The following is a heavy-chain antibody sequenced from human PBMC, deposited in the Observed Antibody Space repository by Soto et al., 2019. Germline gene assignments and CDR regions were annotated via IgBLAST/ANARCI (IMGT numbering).Heavy chain of an antibody. D-gene: IGHD3-3*01. CDR1: GFTFSSYT. CDR2: ISSRSSYI. CDR3: ARDQRYDFWSGYYRDYGMDV. V-gene: IGHV3-21*02. J-gene: IGHJ6*02. Sequence: EVQLVESGGGLVKPGGSLRLSCAAFGFTFSSYTMNWVRQAPGKGLEWVSSISSRSSYIYYADSVKGRFTISRDNAKISVYLQMNSLRAEDTAVYYCARDQRYDFWSGYYRDYGMDVWGQGTTVTVSS.